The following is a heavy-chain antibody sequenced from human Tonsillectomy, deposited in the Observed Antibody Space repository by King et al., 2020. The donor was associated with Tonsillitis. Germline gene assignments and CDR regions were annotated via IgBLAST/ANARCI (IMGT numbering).Heavy chain of an antibody. CDR3: ARGARKYYDSSGYEWLYCDY. Sequence: VQLQESGPGLVKPSQTLSLTCTVSGGSISSGDYYWSWIRQRRGKGLEWIGDIYYSGSTYYNPSLKSRVTIAVDTSKNQFSLKLSSVTAADTAVYDCARGARKYYDSSGYEWLYCDYWGQGTLVTLSS. CDR1: GGSISSGDYY. V-gene: IGHV4-30-4*01. J-gene: IGHJ4*02. D-gene: IGHD3-22*01. CDR2: IYYSGST.